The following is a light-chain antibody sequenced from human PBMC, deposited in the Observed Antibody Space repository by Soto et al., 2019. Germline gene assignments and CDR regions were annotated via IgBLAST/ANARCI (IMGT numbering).Light chain of an antibody. CDR1: QSVSKY. CDR2: GAS. Sequence: EIVLTQSPGTLALSPGEGATLSCRASQSVSKYLAWYQQKPGQAPRLLIYGASSRATGIPDSFSGSGSGTDFTLTISRLEPEYFAVYYCQQYGGSPQTFGQGTKV. J-gene: IGKJ1*01. V-gene: IGKV3-20*01. CDR3: QQYGGSPQT.